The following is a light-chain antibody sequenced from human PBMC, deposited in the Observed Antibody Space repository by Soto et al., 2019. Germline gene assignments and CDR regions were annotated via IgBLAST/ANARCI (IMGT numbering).Light chain of an antibody. CDR1: QSVSSY. J-gene: IGKJ4*01. CDR3: QQRSDWPST. Sequence: EIVLTQSPATLSLSPGNRATLSCRASQSVSSYLAWYQQKPGQAPRLLIYDASKRAAGIPARFSGSGSGTDVTLTITCLEPEDFAIYYCQQRSDWPSTFGGGTKVEIK. V-gene: IGKV3-11*01. CDR2: DAS.